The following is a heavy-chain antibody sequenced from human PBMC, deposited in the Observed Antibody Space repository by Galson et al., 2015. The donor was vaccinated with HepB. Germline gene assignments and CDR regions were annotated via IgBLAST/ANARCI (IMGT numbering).Heavy chain of an antibody. CDR2: VDWDGDK. V-gene: IGHV2-70*11. D-gene: IGHD1-26*01. J-gene: IGHJ4*02. CDR1: GFSLDSEGMC. Sequence: PALVKPTQTLTLTCTVSGFSLDSEGMCVSWVRQPPGKALEWLARVDWDGDKSYSSSLKTRFTISRDIFKNEVVLTMTDMDPVDTATYYCARIFVGSVTYFDYWGQGILVTVSS. CDR3: ARIFVGSVTYFDY.